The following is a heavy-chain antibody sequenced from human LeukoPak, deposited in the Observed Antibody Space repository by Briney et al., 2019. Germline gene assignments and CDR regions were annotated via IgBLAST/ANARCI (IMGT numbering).Heavy chain of an antibody. CDR3: ARSRTNDYDSSGYLSY. Sequence: QSGGSLRLSCAASGFTFSSYWMSWVRQAPGKGLEWVAFIRYDGSNKYYADSVKGRFTISRDNSKNTLYLQMNSLRAEDTAVYYCARSRTNDYDSSGYLSYWGQGTLVTVSS. V-gene: IGHV3-30*02. CDR1: GFTFSSYW. D-gene: IGHD3-22*01. CDR2: IRYDGSNK. J-gene: IGHJ4*02.